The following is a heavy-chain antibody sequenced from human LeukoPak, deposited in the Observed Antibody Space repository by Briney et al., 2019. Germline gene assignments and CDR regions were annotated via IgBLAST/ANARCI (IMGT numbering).Heavy chain of an antibody. J-gene: IGHJ4*02. V-gene: IGHV3-66*02. CDR2: IYSGGST. CDR3: ARAPGRYCSSTSGYSLDY. Sequence: PGGSLRLSCAASGFTVSNNYMSWVRQAPGKGLEWVSVIYSGGSTYYADSVKGRFTISRDNSKNTLYLQMNSLSTEDTAVYYCARAPGRYCSSTSGYSLDYWGQGTLVTVSS. D-gene: IGHD2-2*02. CDR1: GFTVSNNY.